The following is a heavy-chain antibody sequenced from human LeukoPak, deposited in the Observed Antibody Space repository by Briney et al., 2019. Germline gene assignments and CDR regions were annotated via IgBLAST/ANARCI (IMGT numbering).Heavy chain of an antibody. CDR2: IIPILGIA. J-gene: IGHJ6*02. V-gene: IGHV1-69*04. D-gene: IGHD5-18*01. CDR1: GYTFTSYD. Sequence: ASVKVSCKASGYTFTSYDINWVRQAPGQGLEWMGRIIPILGIANYAQKFQGRVTITADKSTSTAYMELSSLRSEDTAVYYCARGPERIQLWFYGMDVWGQGTTVTVSS. CDR3: ARGPERIQLWFYGMDV.